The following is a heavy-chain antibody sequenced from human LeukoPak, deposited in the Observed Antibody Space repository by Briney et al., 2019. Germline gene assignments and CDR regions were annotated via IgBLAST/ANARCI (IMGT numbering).Heavy chain of an antibody. CDR3: ARVFGSSDAFDI. Sequence: GGSLRLSCAASGFTFRNYAMSWVRQAPGKGLEWVSAISGSGDRSYYADSVKGRFTISRDNAKNSLYLQMNSLRAEDTAVYYCARVFGSSDAFDIWGQGTMVTVSS. CDR1: GFTFRNYA. CDR2: ISGSGDRS. J-gene: IGHJ3*02. D-gene: IGHD6-6*01. V-gene: IGHV3-23*01.